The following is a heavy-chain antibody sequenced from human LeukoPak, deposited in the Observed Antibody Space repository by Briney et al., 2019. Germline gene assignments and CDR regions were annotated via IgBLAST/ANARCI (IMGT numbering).Heavy chain of an antibody. CDR3: ARVFRPSLTVFIIRGAFDI. CDR1: GFTFDDYG. Sequence: GGPLRLSCAASGFTFDDYGMSWVRQAPGKGLEWVSGIDRNGDSTGYADSVEGRFTISRDNDKNSLYLQMNSLRVEDTAVYYCARVFRPSLTVFIIRGAFDIWGQGTMVTVSS. D-gene: IGHD3-3*01. V-gene: IGHV3-20*04. CDR2: IDRNGDST. J-gene: IGHJ3*02.